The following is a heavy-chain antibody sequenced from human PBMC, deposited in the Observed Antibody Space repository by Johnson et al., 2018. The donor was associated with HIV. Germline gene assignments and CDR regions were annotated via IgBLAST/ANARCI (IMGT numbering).Heavy chain of an antibody. D-gene: IGHD1-26*01. CDR3: ARGAVGGTTYAFDI. J-gene: IGHJ3*02. V-gene: IGHV3-20*04. CDR2: INWNGGST. Sequence: VPPVESRGGVVRPGGSLRLSCAASGFTFDDYGMSWVRQGPGKGLEWVSGINWNGGSTGYADSVKGRFTISRDNAKNSLYLQMNSLRAEDTALYYCARGAVGGTTYAFDIWGQGTMVTVSS. CDR1: GFTFDDYG.